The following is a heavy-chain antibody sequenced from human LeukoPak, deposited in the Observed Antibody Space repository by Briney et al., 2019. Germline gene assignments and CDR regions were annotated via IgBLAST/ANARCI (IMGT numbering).Heavy chain of an antibody. J-gene: IGHJ4*02. D-gene: IGHD3-3*01. Sequence: SVKVSCKASGGTFSNYAISWVRQAPGQGREWMGGIIPMFGTANYAQKFQGRVTITADKSTSTAYMELSSLRSGDTAVYYCASVTIFGVVIRYYFGCWGQGTLVTVSS. V-gene: IGHV1-69*06. CDR1: GGTFSNYA. CDR2: IIPMFGTA. CDR3: ASVTIFGVVIRYYFGC.